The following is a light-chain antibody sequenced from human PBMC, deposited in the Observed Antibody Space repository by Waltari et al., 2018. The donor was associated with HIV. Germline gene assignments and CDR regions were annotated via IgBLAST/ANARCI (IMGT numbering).Light chain of an antibody. CDR1: QDIGNS. CDR2: GGY. CDR3: HQYFSEPFT. J-gene: IGKJ4*01. Sequence: DIQMTQFPPSLSASVGDRVTITCRATQDIGNSVSWYQQRPGKVPKILINGGYIRPRGVASRFSGSGSGTEYTLTISSLQPEDFATYYCHQYFSEPFTFGGGTKVEI. V-gene: IGKV1-NL1*01.